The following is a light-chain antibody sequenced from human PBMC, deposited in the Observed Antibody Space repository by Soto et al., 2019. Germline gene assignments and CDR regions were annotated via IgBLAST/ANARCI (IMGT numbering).Light chain of an antibody. CDR1: SSDVGTYTY. V-gene: IGLV2-11*01. J-gene: IGLJ1*01. CDR2: DVI. Sequence: QCVLSQPRSVSGSPGQSVTISCTGTSSDVGTYTYVSWYQQNPGKAPKLIIYDVIKRPSGVPDRFSGSKSGNTASLTSSGFKAEDEADYYCCLYAGSYTHVLGTGTTVTVL. CDR3: CLYAGSYTHV.